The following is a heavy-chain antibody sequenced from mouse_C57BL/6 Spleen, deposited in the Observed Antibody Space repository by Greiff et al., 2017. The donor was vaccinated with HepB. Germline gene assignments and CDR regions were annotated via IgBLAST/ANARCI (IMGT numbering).Heavy chain of an antibody. V-gene: IGHV14-4*01. D-gene: IGHD2-1*01. CDR2: IDPENGDT. Sequence: EVQLQQSGAELVRPGASVKLSCTASGFNIKDDYMHWVKQRPEQGLEWIGWIDPENGDTEYASKFQGKATITADTSSNTAYLQLSSLTSEDTAVYYCTTDYGNWYFDVGGTGTTVTVSS. CDR3: TTDYGNWYFDV. J-gene: IGHJ1*03. CDR1: GFNIKDDY.